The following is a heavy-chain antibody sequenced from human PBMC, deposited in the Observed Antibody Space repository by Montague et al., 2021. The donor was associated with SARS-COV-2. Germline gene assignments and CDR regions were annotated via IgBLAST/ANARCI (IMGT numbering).Heavy chain of an antibody. D-gene: IGHD3-16*01. CDR3: ARHRDNLGSLNWFAP. CDR2: IYYSGTT. J-gene: IGHJ5*02. V-gene: IGHV4-39*01. CDR1: AGAIRDTDYF. Sequence: SETLSLTCTVSAGAIRDTDYFWGWIRKPPGKGLEWIGSIYYSGTTYHXXXLKSRVTISVDTSKNQFSLKLSSVTAADTAVYFCARHRDNLGSLNWFAPWGQGTLVTVSS.